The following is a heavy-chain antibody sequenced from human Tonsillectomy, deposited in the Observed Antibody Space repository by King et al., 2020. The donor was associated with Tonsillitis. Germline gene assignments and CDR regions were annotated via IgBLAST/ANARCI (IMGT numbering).Heavy chain of an antibody. CDR1: GFSFRTYG. J-gene: IGHJ2*01. D-gene: IGHD3-16*01. V-gene: IGHV3-30*18. CDR2: ISYDGRKK. CDR3: AKDYRDDAWWYFDL. Sequence: VQLVESGGGVVQPGRSLRLSCAASGFSFRTYGMHWVRQAPGRGLDWVAVISYDGRKKYYADSVKGRFTISGDNSKHTLYLQMNSLRAEDTAVYYCAKDYRDDAWWYFDLWGRGTLVTVSS.